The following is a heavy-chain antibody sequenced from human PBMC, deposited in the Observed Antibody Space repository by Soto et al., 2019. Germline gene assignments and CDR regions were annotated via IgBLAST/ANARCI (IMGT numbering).Heavy chain of an antibody. J-gene: IGHJ4*02. D-gene: IGHD3-22*01. V-gene: IGHV3-23*01. CDR2: ISGSGGST. Sequence: GGSLRLSCAASGFTFSSYAMSWVRQAPGKGLEWVSAISGSGGSTYYADSVKGRFTISRDNSKNTLYLQMNSLRAEDTAVYYCAKDRSYDSSGYYHTTFDYWGQRTPVTVSS. CDR1: GFTFSSYA. CDR3: AKDRSYDSSGYYHTTFDY.